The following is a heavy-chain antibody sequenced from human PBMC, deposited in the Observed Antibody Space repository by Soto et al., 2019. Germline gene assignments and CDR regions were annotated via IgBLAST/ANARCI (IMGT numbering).Heavy chain of an antibody. D-gene: IGHD3-9*01. V-gene: IGHV5-10-1*01. CDR1: GYSFTSYW. J-gene: IGHJ6*02. CDR2: IDPSDSYT. CDR3: AREDILTGYYYYGMDV. Sequence: GESLKISCKGSGYSFTSYWISWERQMPGKGLEWMGRIDPSDSYTNYSPSFQGHVTISADKSISTAYLQWSSLKASDTAVYYCAREDILTGYYYYGMDVWGQGTTVTVSS.